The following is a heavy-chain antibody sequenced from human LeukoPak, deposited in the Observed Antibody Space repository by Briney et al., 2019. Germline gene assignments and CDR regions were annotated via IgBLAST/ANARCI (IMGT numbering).Heavy chain of an antibody. CDR1: GGSISSSSYY. Sequence: SETLSLTCTVSGGSISSSSYYWGWIRQPPGKGLEWIGSIYYSGSTYYNPSLKSRVTISVDTSKNQFSLKLSSVTAEDTAIYYCARDPYNGGYGDSYYYYMDVWGKGTTVTISS. V-gene: IGHV4-39*07. J-gene: IGHJ6*03. D-gene: IGHD1-26*01. CDR2: IYYSGST. CDR3: ARDPYNGGYGDSYYYYMDV.